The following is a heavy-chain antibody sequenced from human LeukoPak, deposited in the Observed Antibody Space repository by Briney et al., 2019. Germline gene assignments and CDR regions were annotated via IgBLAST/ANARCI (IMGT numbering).Heavy chain of an antibody. CDR1: GYTFTGYY. CDR2: INPNSGGT. CDR3: ARDLGGSYSTQGCWDY. J-gene: IGHJ4*02. V-gene: IGHV1-2*02. Sequence: GASVKVSCKASGYTFTGYYMHWVRQAPGQGLEWMGWINPNSGGTNYAQKFQGRVTMTRDTSISTAYMELSRLRSDDTAVYYCARDLGGSYSTQGCWDYWGQGTLVTVSS. D-gene: IGHD1-26*01.